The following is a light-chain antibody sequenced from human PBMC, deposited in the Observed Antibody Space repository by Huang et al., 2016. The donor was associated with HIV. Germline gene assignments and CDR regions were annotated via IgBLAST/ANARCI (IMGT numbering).Light chain of an antibody. CDR2: DAS. V-gene: IGKV3-15*01. Sequence: EIVMTQSPATLSASPGERVTLSCRASQSISNNLAWYQHKPGQPPRRLIYDASTRITTSPPRFSATGSGTEFTLIISSLQSEDFAVYYCQQYASYLSWTFGQGTKVEIK. J-gene: IGKJ1*01. CDR3: QQYASYLSWT. CDR1: QSISNN.